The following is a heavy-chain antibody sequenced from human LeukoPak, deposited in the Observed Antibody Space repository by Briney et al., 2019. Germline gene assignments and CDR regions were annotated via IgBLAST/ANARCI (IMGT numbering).Heavy chain of an antibody. V-gene: IGHV3-23*01. J-gene: IGHJ4*02. CDR3: ATSSTWQTMNFDY. Sequence: GGSLRLSCAASGFTFSSYTMRWVRQAPGKGLEWVSSISGSGGSTYYSDSVKGRFTSSGDNSKNTLYLQMNSLRVEDTAVYYCATSSTWQTMNFDYWGQGTLVTVSS. CDR1: GFTFSSYT. D-gene: IGHD6-13*01. CDR2: ISGSGGST.